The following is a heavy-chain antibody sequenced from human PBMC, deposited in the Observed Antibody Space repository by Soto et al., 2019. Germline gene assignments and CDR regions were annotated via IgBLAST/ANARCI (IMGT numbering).Heavy chain of an antibody. J-gene: IGHJ4*02. CDR1: GGSFSGYY. CDR2: INHSGST. V-gene: IGHV4-34*01. Sequence: SETLSLTCAVYGGSFSGYYWSWIRQPPGKGLEWIGEINHSGSTNYNPSLKSRVTISVDTSKNQFSLKLSSVTAADTAVYYCARAIATSPRTIDYWGQGTLVTVSS. D-gene: IGHD6-13*01. CDR3: ARAIATSPRTIDY.